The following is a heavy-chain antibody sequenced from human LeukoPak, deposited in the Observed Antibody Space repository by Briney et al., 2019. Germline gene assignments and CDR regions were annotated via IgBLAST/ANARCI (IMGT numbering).Heavy chain of an antibody. D-gene: IGHD3-3*02. CDR1: GVTFSDVW. CDR3: TVRSSI. J-gene: IGHJ4*02. CDR2: IHTNIDGGVI. V-gene: IGHV3-15*01. Sequence: GGSLKLSCVVSGVTFSDVWMSWVRQAPGKGLEWVGRIHTNIDGGVIDYAAPVQGRFTISRDDSKNTLYLQMNYLKTEDTAMYYCTVRSSIWGQGTLVTVSS.